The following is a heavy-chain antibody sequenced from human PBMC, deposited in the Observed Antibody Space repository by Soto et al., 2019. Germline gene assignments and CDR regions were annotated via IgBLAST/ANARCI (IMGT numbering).Heavy chain of an antibody. D-gene: IGHD4-17*01. CDR2: IYHSGST. Sequence: PSETLSPTCAVSGGSISSSNWWSWVRQPPGKGLEWIGEIYHSGSTNYNPSLKSRVTISVDKSKNQFSLKLSSVTAADTAVYYCARRFRRTTVVTPYYYYGMDVWGQGTTVTVSS. J-gene: IGHJ6*02. CDR1: GGSISSSNW. CDR3: ARRFRRTTVVTPYYYYGMDV. V-gene: IGHV4-4*02.